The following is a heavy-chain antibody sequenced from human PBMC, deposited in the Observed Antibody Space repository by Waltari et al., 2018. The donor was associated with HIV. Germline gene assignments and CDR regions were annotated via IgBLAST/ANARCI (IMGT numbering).Heavy chain of an antibody. CDR3: VREGGGIVFIPWYFDH. J-gene: IGHJ4*02. D-gene: IGHD3-16*02. CDR2: VDASGST. CDR1: GGSMRSDNYY. V-gene: IGHV4-61*02. Sequence: VQLQESGPGLVKPSQTLSLTCSVSGGSMRSDNYYWNWVRQPAGKGLEWIGRVDASGSTKYNPSLKSRVTISMDTSKNQFSLRLTSMTAADTAVYYCVREGGGIVFIPWYFDHWGQGALVTVSS.